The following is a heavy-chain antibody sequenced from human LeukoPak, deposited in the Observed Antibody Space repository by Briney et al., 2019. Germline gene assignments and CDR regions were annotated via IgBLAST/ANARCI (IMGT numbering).Heavy chain of an antibody. CDR1: GGSISSYY. CDR2: IYPSGST. CDR3: ARDPYCSSTSCYLWFDP. V-gene: IGHV4-4*07. D-gene: IGHD2-2*01. J-gene: IGHJ5*02. Sequence: PSETLSLTCTVSGGSISSYYWSWIRQPAGKGLEWIGRIYPSGSTNYNPSLKSRVTMSADTSKNQFSLKLSSVTAADTAVYYCARDPYCSSTSCYLWFDPWGQGTLVTVSS.